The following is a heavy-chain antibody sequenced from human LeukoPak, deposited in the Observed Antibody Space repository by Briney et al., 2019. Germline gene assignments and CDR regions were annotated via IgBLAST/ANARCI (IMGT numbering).Heavy chain of an antibody. CDR2: INHSGST. D-gene: IGHD3-22*01. V-gene: IGHV4-34*01. CDR3: ARGLADYYDSSGYYVFDY. Sequence: PSETLSLTCAVYGGSFSGYYWSWIRQPPGKGLEWIGEINHSGSTNYNPSLKSRVTISVDTSKNQFSLKLSSVTAADTAVYYCARGLADYYDSSGYYVFDYWGQGTLVTVSS. CDR1: GGSFSGYY. J-gene: IGHJ4*02.